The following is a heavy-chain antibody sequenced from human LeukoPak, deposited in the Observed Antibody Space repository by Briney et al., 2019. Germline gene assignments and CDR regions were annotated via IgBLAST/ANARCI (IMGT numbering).Heavy chain of an antibody. V-gene: IGHV3-74*01. CDR2: IRRDGSET. CDR1: GFTFSDYW. Sequence: GSLRLSCAASGFTFSDYWMHWVRQAPGKGLVWVSRIRRDGSETNYEDSVKGRFTISRDNARNTLYQQMNSLRAEDTAIYYCARNFVGSDTSDFDSWGQGTLVTVSS. D-gene: IGHD1-26*01. CDR3: ARNFVGSDTSDFDS. J-gene: IGHJ4*02.